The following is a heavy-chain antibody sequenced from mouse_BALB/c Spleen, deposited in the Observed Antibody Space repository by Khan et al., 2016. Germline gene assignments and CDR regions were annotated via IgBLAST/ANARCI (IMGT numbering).Heavy chain of an antibody. Sequence: VQLKQSGAELVKPGASVKLSCTASGFNIKDTYMHWVKQRPEQGLEWIGRIDPANGNTKYDPKFQGKATITADTSSNTAYLQLSSLTSEDTAVYYCARTTARATYYFDYWGQGTTLTVSS. D-gene: IGHD3-1*01. CDR1: GFNIKDTY. J-gene: IGHJ2*01. CDR3: ARTTARATYYFDY. CDR2: IDPANGNT. V-gene: IGHV14-3*02.